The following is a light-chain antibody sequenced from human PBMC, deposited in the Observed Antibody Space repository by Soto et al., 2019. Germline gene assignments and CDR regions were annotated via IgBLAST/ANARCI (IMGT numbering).Light chain of an antibody. CDR1: QRISNS. CDR3: KQSYSTQWT. J-gene: IGKJ1*01. V-gene: IGKV3-15*01. Sequence: VMTQSPATLSVSPGERATLSCRASQRISNSLAWYQQRPGQAPRLLIYGASTRATGIPARFSGSGSGTDFTLTISGLQSEDFAIYYCKQSYSTQWTFGQGTKVEI. CDR2: GAS.